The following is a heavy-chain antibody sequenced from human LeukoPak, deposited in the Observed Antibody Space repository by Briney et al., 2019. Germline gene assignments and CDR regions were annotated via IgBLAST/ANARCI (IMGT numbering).Heavy chain of an antibody. D-gene: IGHD3-22*01. Sequence: SETLSLTCTVSGGSISSYYWSWIRQPAGKGLEWIGRIYTSGSTNYNPSLKSRVTMSIDTSKNQFSLKLSSVTAADTAMYYCARSSGYSYPDAFHIWGQGTMVTVSS. CDR1: GGSISSYY. V-gene: IGHV4-4*07. CDR3: ARSSGYSYPDAFHI. CDR2: IYTSGST. J-gene: IGHJ3*02.